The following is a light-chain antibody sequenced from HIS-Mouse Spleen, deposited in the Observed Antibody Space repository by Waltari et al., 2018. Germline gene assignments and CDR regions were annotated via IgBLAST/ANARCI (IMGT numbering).Light chain of an antibody. CDR3: QQLNSYPIFT. CDR2: AAS. CDR1: QGISSY. J-gene: IGKJ3*01. Sequence: DIQLTQSPSFLSASVRDRVTITCRASQGISSYLAWYQQKPGNAPKLLIYAASTMQSVVPSRFSGSGSGTEFTLTISSLQPEDFATYYCQQLNSYPIFTFGPGTKVDIK. V-gene: IGKV1-9*01.